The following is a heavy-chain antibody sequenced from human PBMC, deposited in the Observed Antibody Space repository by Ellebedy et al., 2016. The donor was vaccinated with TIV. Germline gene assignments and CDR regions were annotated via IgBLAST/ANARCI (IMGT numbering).Heavy chain of an antibody. CDR3: ARDPVVVPAAKNMGFDY. V-gene: IGHV3-30*19. CDR1: GFTFSSYG. J-gene: IGHJ4*02. Sequence: GGSLRLXXAASGFTFSSYGMHWVRQAPGKGLEWVAVISYDGSNKYYADSVKGRFTISRDNSKNTLYLQMNSLRAEDTAVYYCARDPVVVPAAKNMGFDYWGQGTLVTVSS. CDR2: ISYDGSNK. D-gene: IGHD2-2*01.